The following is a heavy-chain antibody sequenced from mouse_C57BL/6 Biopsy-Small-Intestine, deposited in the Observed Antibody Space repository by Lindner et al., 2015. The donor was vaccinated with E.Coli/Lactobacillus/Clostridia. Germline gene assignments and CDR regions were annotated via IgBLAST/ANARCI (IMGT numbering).Heavy chain of an antibody. V-gene: IGHV5-17*01. CDR1: GSTFSDYG. CDR2: ISSDSSTI. Sequence: VQLQESGGGLVKPGGSLKLSCAASGSTFSDYGMHWVRQAPEKGLEWVSYISSDSSTIYYADTVKGRFTISRDNAKNTLFLQMTSLRSEDTAMYYCARPYYYAMDYWGQGTSVAVSS. CDR3: ARPYYYAMDY. J-gene: IGHJ4*01.